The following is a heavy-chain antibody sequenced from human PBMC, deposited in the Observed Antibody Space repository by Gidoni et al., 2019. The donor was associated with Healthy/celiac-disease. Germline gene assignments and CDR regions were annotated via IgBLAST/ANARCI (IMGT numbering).Heavy chain of an antibody. CDR1: GGTFSSYA. V-gene: IGHV1-69*01. D-gene: IGHD3-3*01. CDR2: IIPIFGTA. Sequence: QVQLVQSGAEVKKPGSSVKVSCKASGGTFSSYAISWVRQAPGQGLEWMGGIIPIFGTANYAQKFQGRVTITADESTSTAYMELSSLRSEDTAVYYCARDRPYDFWSGRNYYYGMDVWGQGTTVTVSS. J-gene: IGHJ6*02. CDR3: ARDRPYDFWSGRNYYYGMDV.